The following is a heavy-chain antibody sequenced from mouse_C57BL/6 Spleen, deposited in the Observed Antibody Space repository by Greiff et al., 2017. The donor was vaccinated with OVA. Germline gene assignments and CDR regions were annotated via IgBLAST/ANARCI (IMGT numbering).Heavy chain of an antibody. CDR3: SRNGLLRPFDY. CDR1: GFTFSDYG. J-gene: IGHJ2*01. D-gene: IGHD1-2*01. V-gene: IGHV5-17*01. CDR2: ISSGSSTI. Sequence: EVQGVESGGGLVKPGGSLKLSCAASGFTFSDYGMHWVRQAPEKGLEWVAYISSGSSTIYYADTVKGRLTISSDNATNTLFLQMTSLRSEDTAMYYYSRNGLLRPFDYWGQGTTLTVAS.